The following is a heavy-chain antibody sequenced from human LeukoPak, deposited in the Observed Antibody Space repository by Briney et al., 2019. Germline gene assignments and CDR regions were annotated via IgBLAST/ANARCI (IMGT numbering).Heavy chain of an antibody. Sequence: GGSLRLSCAASGFTFSSYGMHWVRQAPGKGLEWVAVISYDGSNKYYADSVKGRFTISRDNSKNTLYLQMNSLRAEDTAVYYCAKAQDDYYDSSGYYPGDGMDVWGQGTTVTVSS. D-gene: IGHD3-22*01. CDR1: GFTFSSYG. CDR3: AKAQDDYYDSSGYYPGDGMDV. CDR2: ISYDGSNK. J-gene: IGHJ6*02. V-gene: IGHV3-30*18.